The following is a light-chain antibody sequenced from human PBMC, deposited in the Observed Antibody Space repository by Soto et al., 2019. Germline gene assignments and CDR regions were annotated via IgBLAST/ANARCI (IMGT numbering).Light chain of an antibody. Sequence: QCALTQPASGSGSPGQSITISCTGTSTDVGRYNYVSWYQQHPGKAPKLMIYEVTNRPSGVSDRFSGSKSGNTASLTISGLQAEDEANYYCSSFTTSNTWVFGGGTKLTVL. CDR3: SSFTTSNTWV. V-gene: IGLV2-14*01. CDR2: EVT. J-gene: IGLJ3*02. CDR1: STDVGRYNY.